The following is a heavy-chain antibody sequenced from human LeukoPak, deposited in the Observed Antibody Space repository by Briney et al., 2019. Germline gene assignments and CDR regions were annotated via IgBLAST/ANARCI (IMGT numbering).Heavy chain of an antibody. V-gene: IGHV3-30*18. CDR2: ISYDGTNK. Sequence: PGRSLRLSCVASGFTFSSYGMHGVRQAPGKGLEWVAVISYDGTNKYYADSVKGRFTISRDNTKNTLYLQMNSLRAEDTAVYYCAKALTVTDAFDIWGQGTVVTVSS. CDR3: AKALTVTDAFDI. J-gene: IGHJ3*02. CDR1: GFTFSSYG. D-gene: IGHD4-17*01.